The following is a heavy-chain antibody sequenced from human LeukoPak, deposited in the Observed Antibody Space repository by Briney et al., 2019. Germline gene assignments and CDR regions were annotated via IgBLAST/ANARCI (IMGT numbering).Heavy chain of an antibody. D-gene: IGHD3/OR15-3a*01. CDR1: GFTFRASG. V-gene: IGHV3-33*07. CDR2: IWNDGNKK. Sequence: GGSLRLSCAASGFTFRASGMYWVRQAPGKGLEWVAMIWNDGNKKNHADSVKGRFVISRDNSRDTLYLQMNSLRAEDTAVYYCAKGEFWAGQAEYSQHWGQGTLVTVSS. CDR3: AKGEFWAGQAEYSQH. J-gene: IGHJ1*01.